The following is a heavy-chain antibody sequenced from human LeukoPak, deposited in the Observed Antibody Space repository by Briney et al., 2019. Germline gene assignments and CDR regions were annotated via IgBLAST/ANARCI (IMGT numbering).Heavy chain of an antibody. CDR1: VGSISSSSYY. CDR2: IYFSGST. CDR3: ARHRYDCRSGYLRTPDYFDY. V-gene: IGHV4-39*01. D-gene: IGHD3-3*01. Sequence: PSETPSLTCTVSVGSISSSSYYWGWIRQPPGKGLEWIGSIYFSGSTYYNPSLKSRVTISVDTTKNQFSLKLSSVTAADTAVYYSARHRYDCRSGYLRTPDYFDYWGQGTQVTVSS. J-gene: IGHJ4*02.